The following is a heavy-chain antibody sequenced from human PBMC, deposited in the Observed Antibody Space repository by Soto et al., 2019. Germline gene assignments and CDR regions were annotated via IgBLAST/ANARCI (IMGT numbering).Heavy chain of an antibody. J-gene: IGHJ4*02. Sequence: GGSLRVSCAVSGFTFSSYSMNWGRQAPGKGLEWVSYITSGSGTIYYADSVKGRFTISRDNAKNSLFLQMNSLRDEDTAVYYCAILCPKSGTCDYWGQGTLVTVSS. D-gene: IGHD2-15*01. CDR2: ITSGSGTI. V-gene: IGHV3-48*02. CDR1: GFTFSSYS. CDR3: AILCPKSGTCDY.